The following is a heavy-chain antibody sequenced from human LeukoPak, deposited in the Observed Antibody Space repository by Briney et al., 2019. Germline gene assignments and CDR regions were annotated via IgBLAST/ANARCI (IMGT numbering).Heavy chain of an antibody. J-gene: IGHJ6*03. V-gene: IGHV1-24*01. Sequence: VASVKVSCKVSGYTLTELSIHWVRQPPGKGLEWVGGFDPEGGETIHAQKFQGRVTMTADTSTDTAYMELSSLTSDDTAVYYCMSAFYMDVWGEGTTVTVSS. CDR2: FDPEGGET. CDR1: GYTLTELS. D-gene: IGHD5/OR15-5a*01. CDR3: MSAFYMDV.